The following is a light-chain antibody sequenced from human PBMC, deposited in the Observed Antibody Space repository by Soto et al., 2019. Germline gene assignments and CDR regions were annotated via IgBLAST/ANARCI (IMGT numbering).Light chain of an antibody. J-gene: IGKJ5*01. Sequence: EIVMTQSPATLPVSPGERATLSCRASQSVSNKLAWYQQKPGQAPRLLFYDASTRATGIPATFSGSGSGTEFTLTISSLQSEDFAVYYCQQYNNWPPITFGQGTRLEIK. CDR1: QSVSNK. CDR3: QQYNNWPPIT. CDR2: DAS. V-gene: IGKV3D-15*01.